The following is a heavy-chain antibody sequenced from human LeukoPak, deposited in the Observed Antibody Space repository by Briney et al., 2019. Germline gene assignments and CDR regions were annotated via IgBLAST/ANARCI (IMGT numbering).Heavy chain of an antibody. CDR3: ARDLPMGSF. D-gene: IGHD3-16*01. J-gene: IGHJ4*02. CDR2: IKQDGSEK. CDR1: GFTFSSYW. V-gene: IGHV3-7*01. Sequence: PGGSLRLSCAASGFTFSSYWMSWVRQAPGKGPEWVANIKQDGSEKNYVGSVKGRFTISRDNAKKSLYLQMNSLRAEDAAVYYCARDLPMGSFWGQGTLVTVPS.